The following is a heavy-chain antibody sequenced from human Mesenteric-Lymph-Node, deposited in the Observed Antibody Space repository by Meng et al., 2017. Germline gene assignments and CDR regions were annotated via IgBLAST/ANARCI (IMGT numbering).Heavy chain of an antibody. D-gene: IGHD2-21*02. V-gene: IGHV3-13*04. CDR3: ARGRDCGGDCYAFDV. CDR2: IDTAHDT. CDR1: GFTFSSYA. Sequence: GGSLRLSCAASGFTFSSYAMSWVRQAPGKGLEWVSSIDTAHDTLYLGSVKGRFTISRANGENSLHLQMNNLRVGDTAIYYCARGRDCGGDCYAFDVWGPGTLVTVSS. J-gene: IGHJ4*02.